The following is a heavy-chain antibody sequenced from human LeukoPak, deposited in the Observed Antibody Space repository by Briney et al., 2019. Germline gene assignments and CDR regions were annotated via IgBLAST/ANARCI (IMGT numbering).Heavy chain of an antibody. D-gene: IGHD5-12*01. CDR2: IKSKTDGGTT. V-gene: IGHV3-15*01. CDR1: GFTFSSYA. CDR3: TTPQGGYGDFRY. Sequence: GESLRLSCAASGFTFSSYAMSWVRQAPGKGLEWVGRIKSKTDGGTTDYAAPVKGRFTISRDDSKTTLYLQMNGLKTEDTAVYYCTTPQGGYGDFRYWGQGTLVTVSS. J-gene: IGHJ4*02.